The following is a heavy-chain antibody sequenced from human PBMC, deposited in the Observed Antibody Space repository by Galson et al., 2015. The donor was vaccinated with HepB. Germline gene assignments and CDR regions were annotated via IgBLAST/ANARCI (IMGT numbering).Heavy chain of an antibody. Sequence: SVKVSCKVSGYTLTGLSMHWVRQAPGKGLEWMGGFDPEDGETIYAQKFQGRVTMTEDTSTDTAYMELSSLRSEDTAVYYCARDWKVLYYYDSSGYYPWGQGTLVTVSS. CDR2: FDPEDGET. CDR3: ARDWKVLYYYDSSGYYP. D-gene: IGHD3-22*01. J-gene: IGHJ5*02. V-gene: IGHV1-24*01. CDR1: GYTLTGLS.